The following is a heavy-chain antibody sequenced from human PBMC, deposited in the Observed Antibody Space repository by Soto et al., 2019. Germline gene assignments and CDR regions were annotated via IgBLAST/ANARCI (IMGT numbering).Heavy chain of an antibody. CDR2: IYYSGRT. D-gene: IGHD2-21*02. J-gene: IGHJ4*02. Sequence: PSETLSLTCIVSGESISSSSYYWGWIRQPPGKGLEWIGSIYYSGRTYYNPSFKSRVTISIDTSKNQFSLKLSSETATDTAVYYCARQRTTVVTQAYFDHWGQGALVTVSS. CDR3: ARQRTTVVTQAYFDH. CDR1: GESISSSSYY. V-gene: IGHV4-39*01.